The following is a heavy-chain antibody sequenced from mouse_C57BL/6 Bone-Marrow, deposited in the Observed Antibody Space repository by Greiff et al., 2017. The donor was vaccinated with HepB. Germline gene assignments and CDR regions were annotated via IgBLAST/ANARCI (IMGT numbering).Heavy chain of an antibody. Sequence: QVQLQQPGAELVKPGASVKLSCKASGYTFTSYWMHWVKQSPVQGLEWIGMIHPNSGSTNYNEKFKSKATLTVDKSSSTAYMQLSSLTSEDSAVYYCARYYYGSRAWFAYWGQGTLVTVSA. V-gene: IGHV1-64*01. CDR2: IHPNSGST. CDR3: ARYYYGSRAWFAY. J-gene: IGHJ3*01. D-gene: IGHD1-1*01. CDR1: GYTFTSYW.